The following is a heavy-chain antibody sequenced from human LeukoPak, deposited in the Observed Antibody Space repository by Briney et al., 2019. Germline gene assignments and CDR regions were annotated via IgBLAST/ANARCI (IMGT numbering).Heavy chain of an antibody. D-gene: IGHD2-8*01. CDR1: GFTFSSYA. CDR2: IRSKAYGGTT. J-gene: IGHJ4*02. Sequence: PGGSLRLSCAASGFTFSSYAMSWVRQAPGKGLEWVGFIRSKAYGGTTEYAASVKGRFTISRDDSKSIAYLQMNSLKTEDTAVYYCTRAYAYWASHHFDYWGQGTLVTVSS. CDR3: TRAYAYWASHHFDY. V-gene: IGHV3-49*04.